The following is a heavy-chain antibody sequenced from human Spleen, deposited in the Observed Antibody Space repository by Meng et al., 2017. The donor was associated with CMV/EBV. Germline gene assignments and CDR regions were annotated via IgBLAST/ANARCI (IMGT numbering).Heavy chain of an antibody. Sequence: GESLKISCAASGFTFSRYWMHWVRQAPGKGLVWVSRTNSDGDSTNYAESVKGRFTISRDNTKNTLYLQMNSLRAEDTAVYFCARDRLSPYYDSSSSSYAGIHGVDVWGQGTTVTVSS. CDR2: TNSDGDST. CDR1: GFTFSRYW. D-gene: IGHD3-3*01. J-gene: IGHJ6*02. CDR3: ARDRLSPYYDSSSSSYAGIHGVDV. V-gene: IGHV3-74*01.